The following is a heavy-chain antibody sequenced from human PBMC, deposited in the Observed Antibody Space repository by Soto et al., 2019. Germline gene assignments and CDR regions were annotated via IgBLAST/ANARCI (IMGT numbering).Heavy chain of an antibody. CDR2: INPSGGST. V-gene: IGHV1-46*03. CDR3: ARIAARDRNYYYYMDV. Sequence: ASVKVSCKASGYTFTSYYMHWVRQAPGQGLEWMGIINPSGGSTSYAQKFQGRVTMTRDTSTSTVYMELSSLRSEDTAVYYCARIAARDRNYYYYMDVWGKGATVTVSS. D-gene: IGHD6-6*01. J-gene: IGHJ6*03. CDR1: GYTFTSYY.